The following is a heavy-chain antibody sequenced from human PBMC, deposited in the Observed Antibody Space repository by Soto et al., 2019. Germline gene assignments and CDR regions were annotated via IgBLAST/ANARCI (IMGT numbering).Heavy chain of an antibody. Sequence: QVQLVESGGGVVQPGRSLRLSCAASGFTFSSYAMHWVRQAPGKGLEWVAVISYDGSNKYYAESVKGRFTISRDNSKNTLYLQMNSLRAEDTAVYYCARDRDYTPFDYWGQGTLVTVSS. CDR3: ARDRDYTPFDY. CDR1: GFTFSSYA. CDR2: ISYDGSNK. J-gene: IGHJ4*02. D-gene: IGHD4-4*01. V-gene: IGHV3-30-3*01.